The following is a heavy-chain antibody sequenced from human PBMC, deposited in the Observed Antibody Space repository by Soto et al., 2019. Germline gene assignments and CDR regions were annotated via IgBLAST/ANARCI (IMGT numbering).Heavy chain of an antibody. Sequence: WQTLSIACAISGDSVSSNSTAWNWIRQSPSRGLEWLGGTYYKPKWNNDYAPSLKSRITINPDTSKNQLSLHLYSVTPEDTAVYYCTGITWFRGMDVWGQGTPVTVSS. J-gene: IGHJ6*02. D-gene: IGHD3-10*01. V-gene: IGHV6-1*01. CDR3: TGITWFRGMDV. CDR2: TYYKPKWNN. CDR1: GDSVSSNSTA.